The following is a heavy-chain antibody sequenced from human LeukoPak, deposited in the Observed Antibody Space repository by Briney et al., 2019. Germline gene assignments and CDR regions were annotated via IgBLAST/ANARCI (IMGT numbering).Heavy chain of an antibody. D-gene: IGHD2-2*01. V-gene: IGHV3-15*01. Sequence: PGGSLRLSCAASGFTFSNAWMSWVRQAPGKGLEWVGRIKSKTDGGTTDYVAPVKGRFTISRDDSKNTLYLQMNSLKSEDTAFYYCTTRKVLPAALDAFDIWGQGTMVTVSS. CDR3: TTRKVLPAALDAFDI. CDR2: IKSKTDGGTT. CDR1: GFTFSNAW. J-gene: IGHJ3*02.